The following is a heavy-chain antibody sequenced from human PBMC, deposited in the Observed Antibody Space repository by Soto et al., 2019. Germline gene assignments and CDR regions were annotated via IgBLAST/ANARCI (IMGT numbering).Heavy chain of an antibody. CDR1: GFTFSSHW. J-gene: IGHJ4*02. Sequence: EVQLVESGGGLVQPGASLRLSCAASGFTFSSHWMHWVRQAPGKGLVWVSRMNTDGSSTTYADSVKGRFTISRDNAKNTLYLQMNSLRAEDTAVYYCARDGVDSDGDLDYWGQGTLVTVSS. CDR2: MNTDGSST. V-gene: IGHV3-74*03. CDR3: ARDGVDSDGDLDY. D-gene: IGHD3-3*01.